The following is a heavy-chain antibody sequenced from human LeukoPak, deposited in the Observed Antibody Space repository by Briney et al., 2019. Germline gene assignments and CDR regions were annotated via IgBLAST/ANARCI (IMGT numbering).Heavy chain of an antibody. Sequence: ASVKVSCKASGYTFTAYYMHWVRQPPGQGLEWMGLINPNSGATNYAQKFQGRVTMTRDTSISTAYMDLSRLRSDDTAVYYCAREDVAGTTPYFDYWGQGTLVTVSS. J-gene: IGHJ4*02. D-gene: IGHD1-1*01. CDR3: AREDVAGTTPYFDY. CDR1: GYTFTAYY. CDR2: INPNSGAT. V-gene: IGHV1-2*02.